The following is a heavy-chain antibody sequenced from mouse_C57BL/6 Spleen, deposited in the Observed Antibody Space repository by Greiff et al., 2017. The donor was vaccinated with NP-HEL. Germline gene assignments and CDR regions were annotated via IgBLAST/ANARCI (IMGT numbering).Heavy chain of an antibody. CDR3: AREGGHYGSSHYWYFDV. J-gene: IGHJ1*03. CDR1: GFTFSDYY. V-gene: IGHV5-16*01. CDR2: INYDGSST. Sequence: EVKLMESEGGLVQPGSSMKLSCTASGFTFSDYYMAWVRQVPEKGLEWVANINYDGSSTYYLDSLKSRFIISRDNAKNILYLQMSSLKSEDTATYYCAREGGHYGSSHYWYFDVWGTGTTVTVSS. D-gene: IGHD1-1*01.